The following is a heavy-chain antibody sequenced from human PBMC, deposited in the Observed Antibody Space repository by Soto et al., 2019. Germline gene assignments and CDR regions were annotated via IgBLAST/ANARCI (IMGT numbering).Heavy chain of an antibody. D-gene: IGHD5-18*01. J-gene: IGHJ4*02. CDR3: ASTRRGYSYGLSYYFDY. CDR1: GFTFSSYE. V-gene: IGHV3-48*03. Sequence: GGSLRLSCAASGFTFSSYEMNWVRQAPGKGLEWVSYISSSGSTIYYADSVKGRFTISRDNAKNSLYLQMNSLRAEDTAVYYCASTRRGYSYGLSYYFDYWGQGTLVTVSS. CDR2: ISSSGSTI.